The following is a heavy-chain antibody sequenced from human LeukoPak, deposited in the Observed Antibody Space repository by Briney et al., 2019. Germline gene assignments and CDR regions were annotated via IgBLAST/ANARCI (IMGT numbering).Heavy chain of an antibody. V-gene: IGHV3-11*04. Sequence: NPWGSLRLSCAASGFTFSDYYMSWIRQAPGKGLEWVSYISSSGSTIYYAASVKGRFTISRDNAKNSLYLQMSSLRAEDTAVYYCARDRYCSGGSCYWTRDFDYWGQGTLVTVSS. J-gene: IGHJ4*02. CDR3: ARDRYCSGGSCYWTRDFDY. CDR2: ISSSGSTI. CDR1: GFTFSDYY. D-gene: IGHD2-15*01.